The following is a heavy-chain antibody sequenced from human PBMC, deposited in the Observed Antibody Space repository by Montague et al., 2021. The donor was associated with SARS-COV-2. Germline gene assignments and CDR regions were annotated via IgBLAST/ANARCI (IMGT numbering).Heavy chain of an antibody. CDR2: ISYSGRT. V-gene: IGHV4-39*01. J-gene: IGHJ6*03. Sequence: ISYSGRTYFSPPLKSRLTISVDSSENQFSLRLSSVTAADTAVYYCASSYYYGSGTYVYNYYMDVWGKGNTVTVSS. D-gene: IGHD3-10*01. CDR3: ASSYYYGSGTYVYNYYMDV.